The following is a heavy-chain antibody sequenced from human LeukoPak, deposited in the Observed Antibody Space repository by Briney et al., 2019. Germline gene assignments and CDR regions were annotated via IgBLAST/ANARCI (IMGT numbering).Heavy chain of an antibody. Sequence: GRSLRLSCAASGFTFSDYPIHWVRQAPGKGLEWVAVIWYDGSNKYYADSVKGRFTISRDNSKNTLYLQMNSLRAEDTAMYYCATNSGSPGGFWGQGTLVTVSS. D-gene: IGHD1-26*01. CDR2: IWYDGSNK. J-gene: IGHJ4*02. V-gene: IGHV3-33*01. CDR3: ATNSGSPGGF. CDR1: GFTFSDYP.